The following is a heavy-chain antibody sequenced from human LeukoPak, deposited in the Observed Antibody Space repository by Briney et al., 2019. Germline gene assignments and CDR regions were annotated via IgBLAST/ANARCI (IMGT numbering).Heavy chain of an antibody. J-gene: IGHJ3*02. D-gene: IGHD3-3*01. CDR1: GGSFSGYY. Sequence: SETLSLTCAVYGGSFSGYYWSWIRQPPGKGLEWIGEINHSGSTNYNPSLKSRVTISVDTSKNQFSLKLSSVTAADTAVYYCARGVGRRYYDFWSGRPNDAFDIWGQGTMVTVSS. V-gene: IGHV4-34*01. CDR2: INHSGST. CDR3: ARGVGRRYYDFWSGRPNDAFDI.